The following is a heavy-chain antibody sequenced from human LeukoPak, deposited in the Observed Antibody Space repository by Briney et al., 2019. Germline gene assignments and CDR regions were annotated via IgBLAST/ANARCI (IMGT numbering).Heavy chain of an antibody. J-gene: IGHJ4*02. Sequence: SETLSLTCAVYGGSFSGYYWSWIRQPPGKGLEWIGEINHSGSTNYNPSLKSRVTISVATSRNQFSLKLSSVTAADTAVYYCATGKPRYCSSTSCYLHWGQGTLVTVSS. CDR2: INHSGST. CDR3: ATGKPRYCSSTSCYLH. V-gene: IGHV4-34*01. CDR1: GGSFSGYY. D-gene: IGHD2-2*01.